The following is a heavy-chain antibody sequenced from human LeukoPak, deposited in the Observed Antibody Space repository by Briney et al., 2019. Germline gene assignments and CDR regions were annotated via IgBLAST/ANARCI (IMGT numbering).Heavy chain of an antibody. CDR2: IYYSGST. Sequence: SETLSLTCTVSGGFISSYYWSWIRQPPGKGLEWIGYIYYSGSTNYNPSLKSRVTISVDTSKNQFSLKLSSVTAADTAVYYCARDRGGYSYGSLDYWGQGTLVTVSS. J-gene: IGHJ4*02. V-gene: IGHV4-59*01. D-gene: IGHD5-18*01. CDR1: GGFISSYY. CDR3: ARDRGGYSYGSLDY.